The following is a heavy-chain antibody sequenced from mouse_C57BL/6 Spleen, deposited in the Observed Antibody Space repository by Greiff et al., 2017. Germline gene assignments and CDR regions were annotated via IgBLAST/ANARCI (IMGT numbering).Heavy chain of an antibody. CDR3: TRGDYSNLGWFAY. CDR1: GYTFTDYE. V-gene: IGHV1-15*01. Sequence: QVQLQQSGAELVRPGASVTLSCKASGYTFTDYEMHWVKQTPVHGLEWIGAIDPETGGTAYNQKFKGKAILTADKSSSTAYMELRSLTSEDSAVYYCTRGDYSNLGWFAYWGQGTLVTVSA. CDR2: IDPETGGT. J-gene: IGHJ3*01. D-gene: IGHD2-5*01.